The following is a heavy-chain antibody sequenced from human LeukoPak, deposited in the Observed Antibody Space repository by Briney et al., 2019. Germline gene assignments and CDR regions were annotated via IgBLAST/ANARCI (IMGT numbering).Heavy chain of an antibody. J-gene: IGHJ1*01. CDR2: ISGSGGST. CDR1: GFTFSSYA. V-gene: IGHV3-23*01. Sequence: GGSLRLSCVASGFTFSSYAMSWVRQAPGKGLEWVSAISGSGGSTYYADSVKGRFTISRDNSKNTLYLQMNSLRAEDTAVYYCAKDGVSYYYDSSGYPEYFQHWGQGTLVTVSS. D-gene: IGHD3-22*01. CDR3: AKDGVSYYYDSSGYPEYFQH.